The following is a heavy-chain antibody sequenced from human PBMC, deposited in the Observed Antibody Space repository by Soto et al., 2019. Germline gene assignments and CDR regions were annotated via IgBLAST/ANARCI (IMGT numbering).Heavy chain of an antibody. CDR3: AKPAYCSSTSCYSYMDV. D-gene: IGHD2-2*02. J-gene: IGHJ6*03. CDR1: GFTFSSYG. V-gene: IGHV3-30*18. Sequence: GRSLRVCCAASGFTFSSYGMHGVRQATGKGLEWVAVISYVGSNKYYADSVKGRFTISRDNSKNTLYLQMNSLRAEDTAVYYCAKPAYCSSTSCYSYMDVWGKGNTVTVSS. CDR2: ISYVGSNK.